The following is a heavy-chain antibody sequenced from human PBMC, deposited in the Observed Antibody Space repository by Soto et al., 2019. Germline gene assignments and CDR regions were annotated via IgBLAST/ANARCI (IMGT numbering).Heavy chain of an antibody. D-gene: IGHD6-13*01. V-gene: IGHV4-31*03. Sequence: QVQLQESGPGLVKPSQTLSLTCTVSGGSISSGGYFWSWVRQHPGKGLEWIGNIYYSGRTYYNPYLKSRVTISVDTSKSQFSLKLSSVTAADTAVYYCARFAREENPKVGSWYYFDYWGQGTRVTVSS. CDR1: GGSISSGGYF. CDR3: ARFAREENPKVGSWYYFDY. CDR2: IYYSGRT. J-gene: IGHJ4*02.